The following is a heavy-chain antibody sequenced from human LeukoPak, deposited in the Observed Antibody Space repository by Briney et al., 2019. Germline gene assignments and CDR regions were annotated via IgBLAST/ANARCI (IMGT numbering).Heavy chain of an antibody. CDR1: GYSFNSQG. V-gene: IGHV7-4-1*02. Sequence: ASVKVSCKASGYSFNSQGMNWVRQAPGQGLEWMGWINTDTGNPTYAQGFTGRFVFSLDTSVSTAYLQISSLKAEDTALYYCARNQYCSSTNCYGGRGALDFWGQGTLLTVSS. CDR2: INTDTGNP. CDR3: ARNQYCSSTNCYGGRGALDF. D-gene: IGHD2-2*01. J-gene: IGHJ4*02.